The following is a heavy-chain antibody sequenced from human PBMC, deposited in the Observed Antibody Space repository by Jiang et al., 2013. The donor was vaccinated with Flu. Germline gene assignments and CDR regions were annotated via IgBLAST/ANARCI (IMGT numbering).Heavy chain of an antibody. J-gene: IGHJ3*02. CDR3: ARRGQTGCSSTSCYTFDAFDI. V-gene: IGHV5-51*01. D-gene: IGHD2-2*02. Sequence: PGKGLEWMGIIYPGDSDTRYSPSFQGQVTISADKSISTAYLQWSSLKASDTAMYYCARRGQTGCSSTSCYTFDAFDIWGQGTMVTVSS. CDR2: IYPGDSDT.